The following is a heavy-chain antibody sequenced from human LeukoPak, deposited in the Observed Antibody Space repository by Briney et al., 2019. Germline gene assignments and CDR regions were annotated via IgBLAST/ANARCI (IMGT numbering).Heavy chain of an antibody. Sequence: GGSLRLSCAASGFTFSSHTMNWVRQAPGKGLQWVSSIRGGGAPVYADSVKGRFTISRDDFKSTVFLQMDSLRPEDTAVYYCARCTIGDGSGWCTWFAPWGQGTLVTVSS. J-gene: IGHJ5*02. CDR2: IRGGGAP. CDR3: ARCTIGDGSGWCTWFAP. V-gene: IGHV3-23*01. CDR1: GFTFSSHT. D-gene: IGHD6-19*01.